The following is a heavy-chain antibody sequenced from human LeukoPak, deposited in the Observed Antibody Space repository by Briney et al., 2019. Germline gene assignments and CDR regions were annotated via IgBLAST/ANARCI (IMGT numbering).Heavy chain of an antibody. Sequence: PSETLSLTCAVSGHSISSGYYWGWIRQPPGKGLEWIGSIYHSGSTYYNPSLKSRVTISVDTSKNQFSLKLSSVTAADTAVYYCAGEYQLRSANHMDVWGKGTTVTVSS. J-gene: IGHJ6*03. CDR3: AGEYQLRSANHMDV. CDR2: IYHSGST. CDR1: GHSISSGYY. D-gene: IGHD2-2*01. V-gene: IGHV4-38-2*02.